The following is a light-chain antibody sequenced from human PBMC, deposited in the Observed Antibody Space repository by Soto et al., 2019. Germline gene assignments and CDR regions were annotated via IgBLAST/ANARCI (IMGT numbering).Light chain of an antibody. CDR3: CSYAGSYPVV. V-gene: IGLV2-11*01. CDR2: DVS. Sequence: QSALTQPRAVAWSPGQSVTISCTGTSSDVGGYNYVSWYQQHPGKAPKLMIYDVSKRPSGVPDRFSGSKSGNTASLTISGLQAEDEADYYCCSYAGSYPVVFGGGTKVTVL. CDR1: SSDVGGYNY. J-gene: IGLJ2*01.